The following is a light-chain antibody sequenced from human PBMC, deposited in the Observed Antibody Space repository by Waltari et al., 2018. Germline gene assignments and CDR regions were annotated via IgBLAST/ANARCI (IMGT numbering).Light chain of an antibody. Sequence: EIVLTQSPATLSLSPGEGATLYCRASQSVGRFLAWYQHKPGQAPSLLIYDASNRATGIPARFSASGSGTDFTLTLSSLEPEDFAVYYCQQRSSWPYSFGQGTKLEI. J-gene: IGKJ2*03. CDR1: QSVGRF. CDR2: DAS. V-gene: IGKV3-11*01. CDR3: QQRSSWPYS.